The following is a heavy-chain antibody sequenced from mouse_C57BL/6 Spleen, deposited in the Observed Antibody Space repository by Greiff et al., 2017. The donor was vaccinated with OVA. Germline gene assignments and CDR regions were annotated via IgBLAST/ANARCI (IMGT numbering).Heavy chain of an antibody. V-gene: IGHV1-80*01. Sequence: VQLVESGAELVKPGASVKISCKASGYAFSSYWMNWVKQRPGKGLEWIGQIYPGDGDTNYNGKFKGKATLTADKSSSTAYMQLSSLTSEDSAVYFCARSSITTVVATGDAMDYWGQGTSVTVSS. CDR3: ARSSITTVVATGDAMDY. CDR1: GYAFSSYW. D-gene: IGHD1-1*01. CDR2: IYPGDGDT. J-gene: IGHJ4*01.